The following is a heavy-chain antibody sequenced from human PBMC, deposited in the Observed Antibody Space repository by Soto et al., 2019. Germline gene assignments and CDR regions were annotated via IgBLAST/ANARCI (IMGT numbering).Heavy chain of an antibody. CDR3: ARDYYKYYDSSGYYRSPAY. CDR1: GFTFSSYA. J-gene: IGHJ4*02. D-gene: IGHD3-22*01. Sequence: GGSLRLSCAASGFTFSSYAMSWVRQAPGKGLEWVSAISGSGGSTYYADSVKGRFTISRDNSRNTLFLQMNSLRAEDTAVYYCARDYYKYYDSSGYYRSPAYWGQGT. V-gene: IGHV3-23*01. CDR2: ISGSGGST.